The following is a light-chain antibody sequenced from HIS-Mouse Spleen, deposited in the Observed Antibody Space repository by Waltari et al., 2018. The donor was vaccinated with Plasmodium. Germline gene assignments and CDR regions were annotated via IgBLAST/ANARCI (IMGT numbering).Light chain of an antibody. CDR1: QAISNY. J-gene: IGKJ3*01. Sequence: DIQMTQSPSSLAASVGDRVTITCQASQAISNYLNWYQQKPGKAPKLLIYDASNLETGVPARSSGSGAGTDFTFNISSLTPEDIAKYYCQQYANLPPLFPFGPAPKVDI. CDR2: DAS. CDR3: QQYANLPPLFP. V-gene: IGKV1-33*01.